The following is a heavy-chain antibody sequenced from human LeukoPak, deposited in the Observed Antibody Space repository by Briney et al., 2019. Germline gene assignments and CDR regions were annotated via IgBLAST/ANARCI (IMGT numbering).Heavy chain of an antibody. CDR2: INHSGST. CDR3: ARVYKWGYQLLYYFDY. CDR1: GGSFSGYY. V-gene: IGHV4-34*01. D-gene: IGHD2-2*01. J-gene: IGHJ4*02. Sequence: SETLSLTCAVYGGSFSGYYWSWIRQPPGKGLEWIGEINHSGSTNYNSSLKSRVTISVDTSKNQFSLKLSSVTAADTAVYYCARVYKWGYQLLYYFDYWGQGTLVTVSS.